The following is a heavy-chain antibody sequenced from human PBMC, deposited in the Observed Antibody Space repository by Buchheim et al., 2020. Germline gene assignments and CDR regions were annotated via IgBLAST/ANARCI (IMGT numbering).Heavy chain of an antibody. V-gene: IGHV3-30*02. Sequence: QELLVESGGGVVQPGRSPRLSCAASGFTFSSYGMHWVRQAPGKGLEWVAFIRYDGSNKYYADSVQGRFTISRDNSKNTLYLQMSSLRPEDTAVYYCAKDRQGNWFDPWGQGTL. CDR1: GFTFSSYG. J-gene: IGHJ5*02. CDR3: AKDRQGNWFDP. CDR2: IRYDGSNK.